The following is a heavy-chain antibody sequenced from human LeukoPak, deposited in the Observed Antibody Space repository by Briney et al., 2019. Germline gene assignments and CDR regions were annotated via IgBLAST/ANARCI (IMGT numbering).Heavy chain of an antibody. Sequence: ASVKVSCKASGYTFTGYYMHWVRQAPGQGLEWMGRINRNSGGTNYAQKFQGRVTMTRDTSISTAYMELSRLRSDDTAVYYCAREEQQLVWPDAYYYMDVWGKGTTVTVSS. J-gene: IGHJ6*03. CDR3: AREEQQLVWPDAYYYMDV. D-gene: IGHD6-13*01. CDR1: GYTFTGYY. CDR2: INRNSGGT. V-gene: IGHV1-2*06.